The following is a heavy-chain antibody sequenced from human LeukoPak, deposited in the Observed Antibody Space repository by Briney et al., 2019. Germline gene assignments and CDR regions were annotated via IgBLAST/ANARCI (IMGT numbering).Heavy chain of an antibody. J-gene: IGHJ6*02. V-gene: IGHV1-2*02. Sequence: ASVKVSCKASGYTFTGYYMHWVRQDPGQGLEWMGWINPNSGGTNYAQKFQGRVTMTRDTSISTAYMELSRLRSDDTAVYYCARPQGSSGWYGEGYYYYGMDVWGQGTTVTVSS. D-gene: IGHD6-19*01. CDR2: INPNSGGT. CDR3: ARPQGSSGWYGEGYYYYGMDV. CDR1: GYTFTGYY.